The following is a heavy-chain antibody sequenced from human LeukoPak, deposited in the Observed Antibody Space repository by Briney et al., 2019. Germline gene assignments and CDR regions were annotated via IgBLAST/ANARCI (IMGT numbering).Heavy chain of an antibody. V-gene: IGHV3-21*01. CDR3: ARARYCSSTSCYGIDY. Sequence: GGSLRLSCAASGFTFSSYIMNWVRQAPGKGLEWVSSISSSSSYIYYADSVKGRFTISRDNAKNSLYLQMNSLRAEDTAVYYCARARYCSSTSCYGIDYWGQGTLVTVSS. CDR1: GFTFSSYI. CDR2: ISSSSSYI. J-gene: IGHJ4*02. D-gene: IGHD2-2*01.